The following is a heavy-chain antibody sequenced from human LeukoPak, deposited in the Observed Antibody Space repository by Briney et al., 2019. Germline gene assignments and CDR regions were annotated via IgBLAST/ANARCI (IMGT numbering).Heavy chain of an antibody. CDR3: AKEKNDCSGGSRYGTASYYFDY. D-gene: IGHD2-15*01. V-gene: IGHV3-23*01. CDR2: MSGSGGST. Sequence: PGGSLRLSCAASGFTFSSYAMSWVRQAPGKGLEWVSGMSGSGGSTYYADSVKGRFTISRETSNNTLYLQMNSLRVEDTAVYYCAKEKNDCSGGSRYGTASYYFDYWGQGTLVTVSS. CDR1: GFTFSSYA. J-gene: IGHJ4*02.